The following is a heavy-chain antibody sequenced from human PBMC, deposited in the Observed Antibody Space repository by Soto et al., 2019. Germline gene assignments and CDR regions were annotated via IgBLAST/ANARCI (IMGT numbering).Heavy chain of an antibody. J-gene: IGHJ4*02. CDR2: ISSNGGST. CDR1: GFTFSSYA. D-gene: IGHD3-22*01. CDR3: VKGNYHSSGQIAY. V-gene: IGHV3-64D*06. Sequence: PGWSLRLSCSASGFTFSSYAMHWVRQAPGKGLEYVSAISSNGGSTYYADSVRGRFTISRDNSKNTLYLQMSSLRAEDTAVYYCVKGNYHSSGQIAYWGQGNLVTVSS.